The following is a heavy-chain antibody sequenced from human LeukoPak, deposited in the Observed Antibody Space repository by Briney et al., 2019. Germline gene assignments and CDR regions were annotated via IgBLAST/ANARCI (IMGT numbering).Heavy chain of an antibody. Sequence: PGGSLRLSCAASGFVVSDNYMSWVRQAPGQGLEWVSLIYTSGITKHTDSVKGRFTISRDNAKNTFYLQMNTLSAEDTAVYYCVGYYVGKFDYWGQGTLVTVSS. CDR2: IYTSGIT. D-gene: IGHD4-23*01. V-gene: IGHV3-66*02. CDR1: GFVVSDNY. CDR3: VGYYVGKFDY. J-gene: IGHJ4*02.